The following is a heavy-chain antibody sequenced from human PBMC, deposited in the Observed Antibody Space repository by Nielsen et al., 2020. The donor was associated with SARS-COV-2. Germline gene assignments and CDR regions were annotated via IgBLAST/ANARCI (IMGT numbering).Heavy chain of an antibody. CDR2: IYWNDDK. J-gene: IGHJ4*02. CDR3: AHRTIYDSSGYQPPSFDY. D-gene: IGHD3-22*01. CDR1: GFSLSTSGVG. V-gene: IGHV2-5*01. Sequence: SGPTLVKPTQTLTLTCTFSGFSLSTSGVGVGWIRQPPGKALEWLALIYWNDDKRYSPSLKSRLTITKDTSKNQVVLTMTNMDPVDTATYYCAHRTIYDSSGYQPPSFDYWGQGTLVTVSS.